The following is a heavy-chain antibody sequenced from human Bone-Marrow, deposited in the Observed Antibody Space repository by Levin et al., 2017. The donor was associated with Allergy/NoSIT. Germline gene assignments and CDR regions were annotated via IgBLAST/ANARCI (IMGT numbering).Heavy chain of an antibody. V-gene: IGHV4-59*01. D-gene: IGHD3-10*01. CDR3: ARDARGYFGLDV. Sequence: PSETLSLTCVVSGGSIAYYDWTWIRQSPGKRLEFIGSVYYTGTTKYNPSLESRVTISVDTSKKVFSLRLTSVTAADTGVYYCARDARGYFGLDVWGQGTTVTVSS. CDR2: VYYTGTT. CDR1: GGSIAYYD. J-gene: IGHJ6*02.